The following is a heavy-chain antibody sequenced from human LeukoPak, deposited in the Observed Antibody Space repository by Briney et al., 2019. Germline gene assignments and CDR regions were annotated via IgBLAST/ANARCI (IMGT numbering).Heavy chain of an antibody. CDR2: IIPIFGTA. CDR1: GGTFSSYA. J-gene: IGHJ4*02. Sequence: SVKVSCKASGGTFSSYAISWVRQAPGQGLEWMGGIIPIFGTANYAQKFQGRVTITTDESTSTAYMELSSLRSEDTAVYYCARDRKIGGYSTFDYWGQGTLVTVSS. V-gene: IGHV1-69*05. CDR3: ARDRKIGGYSTFDY. D-gene: IGHD3-3*01.